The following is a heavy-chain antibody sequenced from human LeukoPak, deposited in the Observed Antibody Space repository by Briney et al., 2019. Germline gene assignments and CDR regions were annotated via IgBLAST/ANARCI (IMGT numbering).Heavy chain of an antibody. J-gene: IGHJ6*03. CDR1: GGSISSYY. D-gene: IGHD3-10*01. V-gene: IGHV4-59*01. CDR2: IYYSGST. CDR3: VRHYYYYMDV. Sequence: SETLSLTCTVSGGSISSYYWSWIRQPPGKGLEWIGYIYYSGSTNYNPSLKSRVTISVDTSKNQFSLKLSSVTAADTAVYYCVRHYYYYMDVWGKGTTVTISS.